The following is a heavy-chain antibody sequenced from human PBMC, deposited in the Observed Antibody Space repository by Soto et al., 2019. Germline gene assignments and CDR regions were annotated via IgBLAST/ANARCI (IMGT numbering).Heavy chain of an antibody. CDR2: ISSSSSYI. Sequence: EVQLVESGGGLVKPGGSLRLSCAASGFTFSSYSMNWVRQAPGKGLEWVSSISSSSSYIYYADSVKGRFTISRDNAKNSLYLQMNSLRAEDTAVYYRARDTMITFGGVIAPLGYWGQGTLVTVSS. CDR3: ARDTMITFGGVIAPLGY. CDR1: GFTFSSYS. J-gene: IGHJ4*02. V-gene: IGHV3-21*01. D-gene: IGHD3-16*02.